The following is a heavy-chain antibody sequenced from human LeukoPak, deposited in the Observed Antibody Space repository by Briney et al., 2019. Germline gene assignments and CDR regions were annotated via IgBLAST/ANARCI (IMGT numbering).Heavy chain of an antibody. D-gene: IGHD3-10*01. Sequence: PSETLSLTCAVYGGSFSGYYWSWIRQPPGKGLEWIGEINHSGSTNYNPSLKSRVTISVDTSKNQFSLKLSSVTAADTAVYYCARKAMVRYYYGSGSYTDPWGQGTLVTVSS. CDR2: INHSGST. CDR3: ARKAMVRYYYGSGSYTDP. J-gene: IGHJ5*02. V-gene: IGHV4-34*01. CDR1: GGSFSGYY.